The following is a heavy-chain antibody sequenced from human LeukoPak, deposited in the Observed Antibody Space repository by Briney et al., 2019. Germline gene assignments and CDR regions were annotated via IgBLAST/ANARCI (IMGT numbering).Heavy chain of an antibody. CDR1: GGSFSGYY. Sequence: SETLSLTCAVYGGSFSGYYWSWIRQPPGKGLEWIGEINHSGSTNYNPSLKSGVTISVETPKNQFSLKVSYVPAAGTAVYYFARARWASIVLVPPAIRNNRFDPWGRGTLVAVSS. D-gene: IGHD2-2*02. J-gene: IGHJ5*02. V-gene: IGHV4-34*01. CDR3: ARARWASIVLVPPAIRNNRFDP. CDR2: INHSGST.